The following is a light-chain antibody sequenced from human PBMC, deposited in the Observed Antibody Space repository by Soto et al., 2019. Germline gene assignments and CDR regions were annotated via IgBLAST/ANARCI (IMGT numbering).Light chain of an antibody. CDR2: AVS. CDR1: SSDVGGYKY. CDR3: SSYAGGNNYV. J-gene: IGLJ1*01. V-gene: IGLV2-8*01. Sequence: LTQPPSASGSPGQSVTISCTGTSSDVGGYKYVSWYQQYPGKAPKLMIYAVSKRPSGVPDRFSGSKSGNTASLTVSGLQAEDEADYYCSSYAGGNNYVFGTGTKVTVL.